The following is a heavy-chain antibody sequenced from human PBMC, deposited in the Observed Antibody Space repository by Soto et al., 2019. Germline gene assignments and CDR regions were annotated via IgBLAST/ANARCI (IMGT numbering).Heavy chain of an antibody. CDR2: INHSGST. CDR3: ARLGNYYQSLDP. CDR1: GRSFSGYY. V-gene: IGHV4-34*01. Sequence: PEETLSHTCAVYGRSFSGYYWSWIRQPPGKGLEWIGEINHSGSTNYNPSLKSRVTISVDTSKNQFSLKLSSVTAADTAVYYCARLGNYYQSLDPWGPGTLVTVSS. D-gene: IGHD4-4*01. J-gene: IGHJ5*02.